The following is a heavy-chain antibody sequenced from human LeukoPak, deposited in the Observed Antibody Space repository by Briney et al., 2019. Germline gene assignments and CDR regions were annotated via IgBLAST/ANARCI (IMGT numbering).Heavy chain of an antibody. V-gene: IGHV3-7*01. Sequence: GGSLRLSCAASGFTFSSYWMSWVRLAPGKGLEWVANIKQDGSEKYFVDSVKGRFTISRDNAKNSLYLQMNSLRAEDTAVYYCARPLRYYDSSGFSDWGQGTLVTVSS. CDR2: IKQDGSEK. D-gene: IGHD3-22*01. J-gene: IGHJ4*02. CDR3: ARPLRYYDSSGFSD. CDR1: GFTFSSYW.